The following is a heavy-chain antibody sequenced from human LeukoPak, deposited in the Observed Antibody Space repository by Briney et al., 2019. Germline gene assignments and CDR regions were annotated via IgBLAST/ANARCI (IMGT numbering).Heavy chain of an antibody. CDR3: ARHVGSSGWYV. J-gene: IGHJ4*02. Sequence: GESLKISCKGSGYSFPAYWIGWVRQMPGKGLEWMGIIYPSDSDTRYSPSFQGQVTISVDKSISTAYLQWSSLKASDTAMYYCARHVGSSGWYVWGQGTLVTVSP. V-gene: IGHV5-51*01. CDR2: IYPSDSDT. CDR1: GYSFPAYW. D-gene: IGHD6-19*01.